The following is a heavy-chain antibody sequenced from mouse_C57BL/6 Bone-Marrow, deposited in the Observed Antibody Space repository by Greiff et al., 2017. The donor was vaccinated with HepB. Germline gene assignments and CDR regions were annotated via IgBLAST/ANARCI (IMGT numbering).Heavy chain of an antibody. D-gene: IGHD1-1*01. Sequence: EVKLVESGGGLVQPKGSLKLSCAASGFSFNTYAMNWVRQAPGKGLEWVARIRSKSNNYATYYADSVKDRFTISRDDSESMLYLQMNNLKTEDTAMYYCVRRRIYYYGSSYAWFAYWGQGTLVTVSA. J-gene: IGHJ3*01. V-gene: IGHV10-1*01. CDR2: IRSKSNNYAT. CDR1: GFSFNTYA. CDR3: VRRRIYYYGSSYAWFAY.